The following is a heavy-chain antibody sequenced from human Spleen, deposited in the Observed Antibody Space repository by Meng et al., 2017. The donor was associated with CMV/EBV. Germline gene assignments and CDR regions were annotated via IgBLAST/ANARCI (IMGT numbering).Heavy chain of an antibody. CDR3: ARHRDYDSSGYYSDDAFDI. V-gene: IGHV4-39*01. Sequence: GSLRLSCTVSGGSISSSSYYWGWIRQPPGKGLEWIGSIYYSGSTYYNPSLKSRVTISVDTSKNQFSLKLSSVTAADTAVYYCARHRDYDSSGYYSDDAFDIWGQGTMVTVSS. D-gene: IGHD3-22*01. CDR1: GGSISSSSYY. CDR2: IYYSGST. J-gene: IGHJ3*02.